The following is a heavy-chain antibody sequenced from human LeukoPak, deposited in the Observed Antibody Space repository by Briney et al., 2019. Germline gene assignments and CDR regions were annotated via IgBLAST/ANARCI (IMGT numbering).Heavy chain of an antibody. CDR2: IYYSGST. CDR3: ARANVDIVATMRGLEYFDY. CDR1: GGSFSDYY. Sequence: SETLSLTCAVYGGSFSDYYWTWIRQPPGKGLEWIGSIYYSGSTYYNPSLKSRVTISVDTSKNQFSLKLSSVTAADTAVYYCARANVDIVATMRGLEYFDYWGQGTLVTVSS. V-gene: IGHV4-34*01. J-gene: IGHJ4*02. D-gene: IGHD5-12*01.